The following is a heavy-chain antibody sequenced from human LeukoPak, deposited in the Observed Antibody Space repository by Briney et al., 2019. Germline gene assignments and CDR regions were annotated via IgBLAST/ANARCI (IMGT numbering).Heavy chain of an antibody. CDR3: ASGFPVAAADWYFDL. D-gene: IGHD2-21*01. CDR2: INSDGSGT. J-gene: IGHJ2*01. CDR1: GFTVSSNY. V-gene: IGHV3-74*01. Sequence: PGGSLRLSCAASGFTVSSNYMSWVRQAPGKGLVWVSRINSDGSGTSYADSVKGRFTISRDNAKNTLYLQMTSLRVEDTAVYYCASGFPVAAADWYFDLWGRGTLVTVSS.